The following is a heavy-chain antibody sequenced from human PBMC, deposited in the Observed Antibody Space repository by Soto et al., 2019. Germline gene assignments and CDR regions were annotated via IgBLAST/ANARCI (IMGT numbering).Heavy chain of an antibody. D-gene: IGHD6-13*01. CDR1: GFTFSSYS. CDR2: ISYDGINK. J-gene: IGHJ4*02. V-gene: IGHV3-30-3*01. CDR3: VTAPHWVVSDSSNWYFDY. Sequence: GGSLRLSCAASGFTFSSYSIHWVCQAPGKGLEWVAGISYDGINKYYADSAKGRFTISRDNSKNTLYLQMNSLRAEDTAVYYCVTAPHWVVSDSSNWYFDYLGQGILVTLSS.